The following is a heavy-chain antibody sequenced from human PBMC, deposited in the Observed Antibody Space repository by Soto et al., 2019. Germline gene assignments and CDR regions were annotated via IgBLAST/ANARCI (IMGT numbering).Heavy chain of an antibody. V-gene: IGHV3-30-3*01. CDR1: EFTFSSYA. Sequence: QVQLVESGGGVVQPGRSLRLSCAASEFTFSSYAMHWVRQAPGKGLEWVAVISYDGSDKYYADSVKGRFTISRDNSKNTLYLQMNSLRAEDTAVYYCARFSYDSSGTYFDYWGQGTLVTVSS. J-gene: IGHJ4*02. D-gene: IGHD3-22*01. CDR2: ISYDGSDK. CDR3: ARFSYDSSGTYFDY.